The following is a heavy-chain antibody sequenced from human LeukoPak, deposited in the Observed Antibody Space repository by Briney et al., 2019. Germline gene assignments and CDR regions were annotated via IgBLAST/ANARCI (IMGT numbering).Heavy chain of an antibody. CDR3: ARSGIGRAFDI. CDR2: INSDATTT. J-gene: IGHJ3*02. V-gene: IGHV3-74*03. CDR1: GFTFSSYG. D-gene: IGHD1-1*01. Sequence: GGSLRLSCAASGFTFSSYGMHWVRQGPGKGLEWVSRINSDATTTTYGDSVKGRFTVSRDNAKNMVYLEMNSLRGDDTAVYYCARSGIGRAFDIWGQGATVTVSS.